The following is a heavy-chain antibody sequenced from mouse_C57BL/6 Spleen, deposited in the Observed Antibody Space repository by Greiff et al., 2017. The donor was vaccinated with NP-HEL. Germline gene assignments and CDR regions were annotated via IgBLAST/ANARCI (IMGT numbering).Heavy chain of an antibody. Sequence: VQLQQSGAELARPGASVKLSCKASGYTFTSYGISWVKQRTGQGLEWIGEIYPRSGNTYYNEQFKGKATLTADKSSSTAYMELRSLTSEDSAVYFCARNYGSSYPSDYWGQGTTLTVSS. V-gene: IGHV1-81*01. D-gene: IGHD1-1*01. CDR1: GYTFTSYG. CDR3: ARNYGSSYPSDY. J-gene: IGHJ2*01. CDR2: IYPRSGNT.